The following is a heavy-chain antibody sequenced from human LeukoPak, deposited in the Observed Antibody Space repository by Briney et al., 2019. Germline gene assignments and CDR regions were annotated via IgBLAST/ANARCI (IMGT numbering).Heavy chain of an antibody. J-gene: IGHJ4*02. CDR1: GYTFTHHG. V-gene: IGHV1-18*01. CDR3: ARDPTNTSGRYAYFDY. CDR2: ISAYNGET. Sequence: ASVKVSCKASGYTFTHHGITWVRQAPGQGLEWMGWISAYNGETHYAQNFQGRVTLTTDTSTSTAYMELRSLRSDDTAVYYCARDPTNTSGRYAYFDYWGQGTLVTVSS. D-gene: IGHD6-19*01.